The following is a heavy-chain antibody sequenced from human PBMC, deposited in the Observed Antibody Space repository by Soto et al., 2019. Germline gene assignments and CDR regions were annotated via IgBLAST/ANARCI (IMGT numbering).Heavy chain of an antibody. V-gene: IGHV1-69*12. CDR3: ARGESIASFWFDY. Sequence: QVQLVQSGAEVKKPGSSVKVSCKASGGTFSSYAISWVRQDPGQGLEWMGGIIPICGTANYAQKFQGRVTITADESTSTAYMELSSLRSEDRAMYYCARGESIASFWFDYWGQGPLVTVSS. J-gene: IGHJ4*02. CDR1: GGTFSSYA. CDR2: IIPICGTA. D-gene: IGHD6-6*01.